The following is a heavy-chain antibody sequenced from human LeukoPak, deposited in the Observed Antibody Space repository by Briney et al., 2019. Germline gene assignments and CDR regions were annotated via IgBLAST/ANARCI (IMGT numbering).Heavy chain of an antibody. CDR2: ISSSGSTI. CDR1: GFTFSSYE. CDR3: AELGITMIEGV. D-gene: IGHD3-22*01. Sequence: GGSLRLSCAASGFTFSSYEMNWVRQAPGKGLEWVSYISSSGSTIYYADSAKGRFTISRDNAKNSLYLQMNSLRAEDTAVYYCAELGITMIEGVWGKGTTVTISS. V-gene: IGHV3-48*03. J-gene: IGHJ6*04.